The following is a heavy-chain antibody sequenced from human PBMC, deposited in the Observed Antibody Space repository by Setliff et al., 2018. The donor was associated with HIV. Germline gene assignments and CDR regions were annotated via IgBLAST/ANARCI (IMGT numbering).Heavy chain of an antibody. CDR1: GGSISSNSYY. Sequence: SETLSLTCTVSGGSISSNSYYWSWVRQPAGKGLEWIGRVYTTGSTNYNPSLKSRVAISVDTSKNRFSLNLPSVTAADTAIYFCARVGGKGYSNFLDSWGQGALVTVSS. V-gene: IGHV4-61*02. CDR2: VYTTGST. J-gene: IGHJ4*02. CDR3: ARVGGKGYSNFLDS. D-gene: IGHD4-4*01.